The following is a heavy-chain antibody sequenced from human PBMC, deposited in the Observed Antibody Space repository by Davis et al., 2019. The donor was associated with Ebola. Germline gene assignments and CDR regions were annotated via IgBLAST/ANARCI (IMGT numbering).Heavy chain of an antibody. J-gene: IGHJ3*02. CDR1: GFTFSTYS. CDR3: ARGGYYDSSGYSHDAFDI. V-gene: IGHV3-21*01. D-gene: IGHD3-22*01. Sequence: ALRLSCVASGFTFSTYSMNWVRQAPGKGLEWVSSISSDSYFIYYADSLKGRFTISRDNAKNSLYLQLNSLRPEDTAVYHCARGGYYDSSGYSHDAFDIWGQGTRVTVSS. CDR2: ISSDSYFI.